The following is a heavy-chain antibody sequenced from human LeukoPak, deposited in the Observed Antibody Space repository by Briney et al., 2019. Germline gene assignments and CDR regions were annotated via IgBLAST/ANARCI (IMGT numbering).Heavy chain of an antibody. V-gene: IGHV1-24*01. Sequence: ASVTVSFKVSGYTLTVLSMHWVRQAPGKGLEWMGGFDPEDGETIYAQKFQGRVTMTEDTSTDTAYMELSSLRSEDTAVYYCATDISQDNWNYGNYFDYWGQGTLVTVSS. CDR3: ATDISQDNWNYGNYFDY. J-gene: IGHJ4*02. CDR2: FDPEDGET. CDR1: GYTLTVLS. D-gene: IGHD1-7*01.